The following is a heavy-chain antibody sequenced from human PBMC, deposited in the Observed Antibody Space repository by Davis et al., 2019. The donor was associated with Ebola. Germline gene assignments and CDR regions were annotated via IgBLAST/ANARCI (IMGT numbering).Heavy chain of an antibody. V-gene: IGHV1-8*02. D-gene: IGHD1-14*01. CDR1: GYAFTSYD. Sequence: ASVKVSCKASGYAFTSYDINWVRQATGHGLEWMGWMNPNSGNTGYVEKFQGRVTMTRSTSTSTAYMELSSLRSEDTAVYYCVRSGVRGYYNGMDVWGQGTTVSVSS. J-gene: IGHJ6*02. CDR3: VRSGVRGYYNGMDV. CDR2: MNPNSGNT.